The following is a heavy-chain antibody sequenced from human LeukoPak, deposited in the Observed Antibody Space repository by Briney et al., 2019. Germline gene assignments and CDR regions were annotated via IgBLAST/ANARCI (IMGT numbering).Heavy chain of an antibody. V-gene: IGHV3-7*01. D-gene: IGHD3-22*01. CDR1: GFTFSSYG. CDR3: ARDIGRSGYFDY. Sequence: GGSLRLSCAASGFTFSSYGMHWVRQAPGKGLEWVANIKQDGSEKYYVDSVKGRFTISRDNAKNSLYLQMNSLRAEDTAVYYCARDIGRSGYFDYWGQGTLVTVSS. CDR2: IKQDGSEK. J-gene: IGHJ4*02.